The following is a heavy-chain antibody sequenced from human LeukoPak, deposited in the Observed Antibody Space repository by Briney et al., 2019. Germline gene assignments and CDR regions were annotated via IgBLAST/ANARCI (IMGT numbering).Heavy chain of an antibody. CDR1: GFIFSRYW. V-gene: IGHV3-7*01. CDR2: INQDGSGE. Sequence: QTGGSLRLSCAASGFIFSRYWMSWVRQAPGKGLKWVATINQDGSGEYYVDSLKGRFTISRDNAKNSLYLQINGLRAEDTAVYHCARKLYYYDTSAAGWYDPWGQGTLVTVS. CDR3: ARKLYYYDTSAAGWYDP. J-gene: IGHJ5*02. D-gene: IGHD3-22*01.